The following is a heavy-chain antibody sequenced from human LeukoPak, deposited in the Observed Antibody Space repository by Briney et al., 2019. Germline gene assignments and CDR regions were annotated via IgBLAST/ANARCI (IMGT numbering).Heavy chain of an antibody. J-gene: IGHJ4*02. CDR1: GFTISSYV. Sequence: GGSLRLSCAASGFTISSYVMNWIRQAPGKGLEWVSAISSSHTFYADSVKGRFTISRDNAKNSLYLQMNSLRAEDTALYYCAKDRGYSSGDFDYWGQGTLVTVSS. CDR2: ISSSHT. V-gene: IGHV3-21*04. D-gene: IGHD6-19*01. CDR3: AKDRGYSSGDFDY.